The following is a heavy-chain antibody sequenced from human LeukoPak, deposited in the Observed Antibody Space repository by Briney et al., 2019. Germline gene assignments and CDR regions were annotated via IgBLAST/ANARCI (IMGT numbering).Heavy chain of an antibody. CDR2: ISGSGGST. D-gene: IGHD6-19*01. V-gene: IGHV3-23*01. CDR3: AKSESSGWPIDAFDI. Sequence: GGSLRLSCAASGFTFSNYAMSWVRQAPGKGLEWVSSISGSGGSTYYADSVKGRFTISRDNAKNSLYLQMNSLRAEDMALYYCAKSESSGWPIDAFDIWGQGTMVTVSS. J-gene: IGHJ3*02. CDR1: GFTFSNYA.